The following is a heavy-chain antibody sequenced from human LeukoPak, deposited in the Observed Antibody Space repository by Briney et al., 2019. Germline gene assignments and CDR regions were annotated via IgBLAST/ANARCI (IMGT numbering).Heavy chain of an antibody. Sequence: SETLSLTCTVSGGSISSSSYYWGWIRQPPGKGLEWIGSIYYSGSTYYNPSLKSRVTISVDTSKNQFSLKVSSVTAADTAVYYCARRKWFGALVYWGQGTLVTVSS. CDR3: ARRKWFGALVY. CDR1: GGSISSSSYY. J-gene: IGHJ4*02. D-gene: IGHD3-10*01. V-gene: IGHV4-39*01. CDR2: IYYSGST.